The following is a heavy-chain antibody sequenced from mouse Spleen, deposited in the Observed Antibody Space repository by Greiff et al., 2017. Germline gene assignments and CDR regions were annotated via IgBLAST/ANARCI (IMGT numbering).Heavy chain of an antibody. V-gene: IGHV2-6-1*01. Sequence: VKLQQSGPGLVAPSQSLSITCTVSGFSLTSYGVHWVRQPPGKGLEWLVVIWSDGSTTYNSALKSRLSISKDNSKSQVFLKMNSLQTDDTAMYYCARQNYYYGSSYAMDYWGQGTSVTVSS. CDR2: IWSDGST. J-gene: IGHJ4*01. CDR3: ARQNYYYGSSYAMDY. D-gene: IGHD1-1*01. CDR1: GFSLTSYG.